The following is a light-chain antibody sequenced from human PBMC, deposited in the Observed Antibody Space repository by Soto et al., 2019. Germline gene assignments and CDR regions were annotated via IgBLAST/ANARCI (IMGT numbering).Light chain of an antibody. V-gene: IGKV3-20*01. CDR1: QTVCVM. CDR3: QQYGSSPLT. J-gene: IGKJ1*01. CDR2: RAS. Sequence: EIVLTQSPATPSASPGERATLSCRASQTVCVMLAWYQHKPGQAPRLHIYRASSRATGIPDRLSGSGSGTDFTLTISRLEPEDFAVYYCQQYGSSPLTFGQGTKVDI.